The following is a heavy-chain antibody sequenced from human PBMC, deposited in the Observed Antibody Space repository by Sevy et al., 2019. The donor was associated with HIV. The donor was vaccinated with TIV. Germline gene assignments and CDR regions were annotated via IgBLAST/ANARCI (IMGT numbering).Heavy chain of an antibody. J-gene: IGHJ4*02. Sequence: GGSLRLSCAASGFTFSSYAMHWVRQAPGKGLEWVAVISYDGSNKYYAHSAKGRFTISRDNSKNTLYLQMNSLRAEDTAVYYCASDVVGATSWSYADYWGQGTLVTVSS. CDR3: ASDVVGATSWSYADY. CDR1: GFTFSSYA. D-gene: IGHD1-26*01. CDR2: ISYDGSNK. V-gene: IGHV3-30-3*01.